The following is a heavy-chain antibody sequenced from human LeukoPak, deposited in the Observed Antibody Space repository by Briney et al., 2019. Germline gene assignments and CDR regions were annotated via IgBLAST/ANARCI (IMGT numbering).Heavy chain of an antibody. V-gene: IGHV1-24*01. CDR2: FDPEDGET. CDR3: ATPAATENWFDP. D-gene: IGHD2-2*01. J-gene: IGHJ5*02. Sequence: ASVKVSCKVSGYTPTESSMHWVRQAPGKGLEWMGGFDPEDGETIYAQKFQGRVTMTEDTSTDTAYMELSSLRSEDTAVYYCATPAATENWFDPWGQGTLVTVSS. CDR1: GYTPTESS.